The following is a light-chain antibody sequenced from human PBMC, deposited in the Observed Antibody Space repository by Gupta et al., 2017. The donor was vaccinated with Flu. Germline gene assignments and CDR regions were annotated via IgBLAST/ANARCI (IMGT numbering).Light chain of an antibody. CDR3: QQRSR. V-gene: IGKV3-11*01. CDR2: DAS. CDR1: QSVSSY. Sequence: EIVLTQSPDTLSLSPGERATLSCRASQSVSSYLAWYQQKPGQAPRLLIYDASNRATGIPARFSGSGSGTDFTLTISSLEPEDFAVYYCQQRSRFGPGTKVDIK. J-gene: IGKJ3*01.